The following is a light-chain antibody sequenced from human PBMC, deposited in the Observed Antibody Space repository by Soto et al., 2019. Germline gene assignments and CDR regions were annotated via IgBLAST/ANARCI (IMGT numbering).Light chain of an antibody. J-gene: IGLJ2*01. Sequence: QSVLTQPPSVSGAPGQTATISCTGSPSNIGAGFDVHWYQQLPGTAPKVLIYGNSYRPSGVPDRFSASKSGTSASLALPGLEAEDEAEYYGESYDRSLSGYVVVGGGTQLTVL. CDR2: GNS. CDR1: PSNIGAGFD. CDR3: ESYDRSLSGYVV. V-gene: IGLV1-40*01.